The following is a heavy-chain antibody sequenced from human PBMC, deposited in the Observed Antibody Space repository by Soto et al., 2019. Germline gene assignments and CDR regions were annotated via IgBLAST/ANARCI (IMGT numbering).Heavy chain of an antibody. D-gene: IGHD2-15*01. CDR1: GFTFSSYS. V-gene: IGHV3-21*01. Sequence: AGGSLRLSCAASGFTFSSYSMNWVRQAPGKGLEWVSSISSSSSYIYYADSVKGRFTISRDNAKNSLYLQMNSLRAEDTAVYYCARDRYCSGGSCYFYYYYYGMDVWGQGTTVTVSS. J-gene: IGHJ6*02. CDR3: ARDRYCSGGSCYFYYYYYGMDV. CDR2: ISSSSSYI.